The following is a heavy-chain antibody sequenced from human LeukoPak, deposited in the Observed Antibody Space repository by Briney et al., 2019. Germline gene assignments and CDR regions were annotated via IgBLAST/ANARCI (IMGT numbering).Heavy chain of an antibody. Sequence: ASVKVSCKASGGTFSSYAISWVRQAPGQGLEWMGWISAYNGNTNYAQKLQGRVTMTTDTSTSTAYMELRSLRSDDTAVYYCARGALQGVIVHFDYWGQGTLVTVSS. V-gene: IGHV1-18*01. CDR1: GGTFSSYA. CDR3: ARGALQGVIVHFDY. J-gene: IGHJ4*02. D-gene: IGHD3-16*02. CDR2: ISAYNGNT.